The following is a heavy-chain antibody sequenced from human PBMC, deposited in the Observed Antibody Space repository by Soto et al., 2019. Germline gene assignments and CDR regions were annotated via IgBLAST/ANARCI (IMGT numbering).Heavy chain of an antibody. CDR2: ITGSGENT. J-gene: IGHJ6*02. CDR3: AKVSLGATTITDFYYYGMDV. D-gene: IGHD1-26*01. CDR1: GFTFDNYA. V-gene: IGHV3-23*01. Sequence: PGGALRLSCAASGFTFDNYAMNWVRQAPGKGLEWVSGITGSGENTYYADSVKGRLTISRDNSKNTLYVQLNSLRVEDTAIYYCAKVSLGATTITDFYYYGMDVWGQGTMVTVS.